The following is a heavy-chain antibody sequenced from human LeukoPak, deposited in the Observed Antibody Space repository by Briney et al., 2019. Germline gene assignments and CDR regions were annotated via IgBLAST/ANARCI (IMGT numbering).Heavy chain of an antibody. V-gene: IGHV3-74*01. Sequence: QPGGSLRLSCAASGFTFSSYWMHWVRHAPGQGLVWVSRINSDGSSTSYADSVKGRFTISRDNAKNTLYLQMNSLRAEDTAVYYCAVSGYSYGPGLDYWGQGTLVTVSS. CDR1: GFTFSSYW. D-gene: IGHD5-18*01. CDR3: AVSGYSYGPGLDY. CDR2: INSDGSST. J-gene: IGHJ4*02.